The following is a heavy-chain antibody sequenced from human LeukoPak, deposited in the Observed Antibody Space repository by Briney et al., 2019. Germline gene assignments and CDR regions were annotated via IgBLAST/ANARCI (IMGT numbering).Heavy chain of an antibody. CDR3: AKQPNSGGSCYFFDY. CDR1: GFTFSSYA. J-gene: IGHJ4*02. V-gene: IGHV3-23*01. D-gene: IGHD2-15*01. CDR2: ISGSGGNT. Sequence: GGSLRLSCAASGFTFSSYAMSWVRQAPGKGLEWVSSISGSGGNTCYADSVKGRFTISRDNSKSTLYLQMNSLRAEDTAVYYCAKQPNSGGSCYFFDYWGQGTLVTVSS.